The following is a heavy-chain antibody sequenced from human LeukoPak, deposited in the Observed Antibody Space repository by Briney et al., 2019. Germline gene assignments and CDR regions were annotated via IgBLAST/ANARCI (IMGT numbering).Heavy chain of an antibody. V-gene: IGHV1-18*01. CDR2: TSYNGNT. D-gene: IGHD6-19*01. Sequence: GASVKVSCKASGYTFTDYALHWVRQVPGQRLEWMGWTSYNGNTNYAQKFQDRVTMTTDTSTTTAYMELRGLESDDTAVYYCARHSGSGWQALGYWGQGTLVTVSS. CDR3: ARHSGSGWQALGY. CDR1: GYTFTDYA. J-gene: IGHJ4*02.